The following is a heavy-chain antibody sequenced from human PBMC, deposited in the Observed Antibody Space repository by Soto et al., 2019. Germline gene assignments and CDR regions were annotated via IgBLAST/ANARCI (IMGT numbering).Heavy chain of an antibody. V-gene: IGHV3-74*01. D-gene: IGHD2-15*01. Sequence: PGWSLRLSCATSGFTFSCSWEHCIRQARGRGLVWVSRINSDGSSTSCADYVQGRFTIFRDNAKNTLYMQMTRLRADDTAVYYSAREGGLLRYAFDV. J-gene: IGHJ3*01. CDR3: AREGGLLRYAFDV. CDR1: GFTFSCSW. CDR2: INSDGSST.